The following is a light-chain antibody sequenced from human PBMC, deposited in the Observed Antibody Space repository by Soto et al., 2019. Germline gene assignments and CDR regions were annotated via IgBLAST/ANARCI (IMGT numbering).Light chain of an antibody. V-gene: IGKV1-39*01. CDR1: QTITNY. CDR2: AAS. Sequence: DIQVTQSPSSLSASLGDRVTITCRASQTITNYLSWYQQKLGKAPKLLIYAASSLQSGVPSRFTGSGSGTHFTLTITSLQSEDFATYYCQQSYTTPHTFGQGTKVDIK. J-gene: IGKJ2*01. CDR3: QQSYTTPHT.